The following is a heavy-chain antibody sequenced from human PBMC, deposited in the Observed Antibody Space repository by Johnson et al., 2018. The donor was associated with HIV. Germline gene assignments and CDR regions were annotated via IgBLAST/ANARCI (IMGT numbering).Heavy chain of an antibody. V-gene: IGHV3-7*05. CDR3: ARTRAGAFDI. D-gene: IGHD6-19*01. J-gene: IGHJ3*02. Sequence: VQLVESGGGLVQPGGSLRLSCAASGFTFSSYWMNWVRQAPGKGLEWVANIQQDGSEKYYVDSVKGRFTISRDNAKNSLYLQMNSLRVEDTALYYCARTRAGAFDIWGQGTMVTVSS. CDR1: GFTFSSYW. CDR2: IQQDGSEK.